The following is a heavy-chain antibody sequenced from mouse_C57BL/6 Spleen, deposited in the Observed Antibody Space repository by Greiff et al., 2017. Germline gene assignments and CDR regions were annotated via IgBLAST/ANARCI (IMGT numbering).Heavy chain of an antibody. Sequence: GMLVESEGGLVQPGSSMKLSCTASGFTFSDYYMAWVRQVPEKGLEWVANINYDGSSTYYLDSLKSRFIISRDNAKNILYLQMSSLKSEDTATYYCARDNYYGSSYYAMDYWGQGTSVTVSS. D-gene: IGHD1-1*01. CDR2: INYDGSST. CDR3: ARDNYYGSSYYAMDY. J-gene: IGHJ4*01. V-gene: IGHV5-16*01. CDR1: GFTFSDYY.